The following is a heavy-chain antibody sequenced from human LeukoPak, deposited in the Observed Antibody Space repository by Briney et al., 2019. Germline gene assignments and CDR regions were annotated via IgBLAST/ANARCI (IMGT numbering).Heavy chain of an antibody. Sequence: SETLFLTCTVSGGSISSSSYYWGWIRQPPGKGLEWIGSIYYSGSTYYNPSLKSRVTISVDTSKNQFSLKLSSVTAADTAVYYCARDRVVTPYYYYGMDVWGQGTTVTVSS. V-gene: IGHV4-39*07. CDR2: IYYSGST. CDR3: ARDRVVTPYYYYGMDV. J-gene: IGHJ6*02. CDR1: GGSISSSSYY. D-gene: IGHD2-21*02.